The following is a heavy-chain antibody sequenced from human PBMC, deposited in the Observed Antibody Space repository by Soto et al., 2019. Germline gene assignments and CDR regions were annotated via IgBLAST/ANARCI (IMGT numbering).Heavy chain of an antibody. Sequence: EVQLVESGGGLVQPGGSLRLSCEASGFTLSDHYMDWVRQAPGKGLEWVGRSRNSAYSYTTEYAASVTGRFTVSRDDSRNSLYLQMNNLKSADTAVYYCARGRTADQTWDFDYWGQGTLVTVSS. CDR2: SRNSAYSYTT. CDR1: GFTLSDHY. D-gene: IGHD6-13*01. J-gene: IGHJ4*02. V-gene: IGHV3-72*01. CDR3: ARGRTADQTWDFDY.